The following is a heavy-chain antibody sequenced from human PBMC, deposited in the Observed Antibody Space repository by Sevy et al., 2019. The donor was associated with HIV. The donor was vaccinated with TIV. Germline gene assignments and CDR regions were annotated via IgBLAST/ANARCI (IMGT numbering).Heavy chain of an antibody. CDR1: GGPISSGGYY. J-gene: IGHJ4*02. D-gene: IGHD6-13*01. V-gene: IGHV4-31*03. CDR2: IYYSGST. Sequence: SETLSLTCTVSGGPISSGGYYWSWIRQHPGKGLEWIGYIYYSGSTYYNPSLKSRVTISVDTSKNQFSLKLSSVTAADTAVYYCARATSSSWSFDYWGQGTLVTVSS. CDR3: ARATSSSWSFDY.